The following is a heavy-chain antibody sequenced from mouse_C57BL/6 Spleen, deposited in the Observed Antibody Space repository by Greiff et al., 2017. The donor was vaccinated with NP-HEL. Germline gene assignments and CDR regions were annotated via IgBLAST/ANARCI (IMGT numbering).Heavy chain of an antibody. V-gene: IGHV14-1*01. CDR2: IDPEDGDT. CDR1: GFNIKDYY. J-gene: IGHJ1*03. CDR3: TSTVGATNWYFDV. D-gene: IGHD1-1*01. Sequence: EVQLQQSGAELVRPGASVKLSCTASGFNIKDYYMHWVKQRPEQGLEWIGRIDPEDGDTEYAPKFQGKATMTADTSSNTAYLQLSSLTSEDTAVYYCTSTVGATNWYFDVWGKGTTVNVSA.